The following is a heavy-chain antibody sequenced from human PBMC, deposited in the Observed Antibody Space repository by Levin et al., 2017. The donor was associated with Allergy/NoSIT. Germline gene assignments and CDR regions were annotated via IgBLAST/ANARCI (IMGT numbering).Heavy chain of an antibody. CDR1: GGSISNNN. J-gene: IGHJ3*02. CDR3: ARGRPFDI. CDR2: VHSDGST. D-gene: IGHD3-10*01. Sequence: SQTLSLTCSVSGGSISNNNSCWVWPPPGKGLEWSGYVHSDGSTNPNPPLKSRVALSKDTSRNHFYLNLSSVIAADTAVYYCARGRPFDIWGEGTMVSVSS. V-gene: IGHV4-59*01.